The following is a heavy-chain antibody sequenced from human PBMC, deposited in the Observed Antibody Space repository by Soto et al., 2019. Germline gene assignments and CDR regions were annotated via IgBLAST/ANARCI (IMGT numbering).Heavy chain of an antibody. CDR3: AKVGETNRGHWLDP. D-gene: IGHD2-8*01. V-gene: IGHV4-28*02. J-gene: IGHJ5*02. CDR1: GSSISSTNW. Sequence: PSKTLSLTCAVSGSSISSTNWWGWIRQPPGKGLEWIGYISYSGSMYYNPSLKSRVTMSVDASKNQFSLDLSSVTAVDTAVYYCAKVGETNRGHWLDPWSQGTLVTVSS. CDR2: ISYSGSM.